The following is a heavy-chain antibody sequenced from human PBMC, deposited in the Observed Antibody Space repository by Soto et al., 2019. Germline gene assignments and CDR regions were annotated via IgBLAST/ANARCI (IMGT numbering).Heavy chain of an antibody. Sequence: QVQLVQSGAEVKKPGASVKVSCKASGYTFTSYGISWVRQAPGQGLEWMGWISAYNGNTNYAQKLQGRVTMTTDTSTSTVYMELRSLRSDDTAVYYCVRSGYYYDSSGYYYEFDYWGQGTLVTVSS. CDR2: ISAYNGNT. J-gene: IGHJ4*02. V-gene: IGHV1-18*01. CDR3: VRSGYYYDSSGYYYEFDY. D-gene: IGHD3-22*01. CDR1: GYTFTSYG.